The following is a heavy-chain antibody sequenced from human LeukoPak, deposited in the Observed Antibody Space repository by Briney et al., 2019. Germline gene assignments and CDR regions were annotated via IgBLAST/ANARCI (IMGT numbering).Heavy chain of an antibody. V-gene: IGHV1-58*02. CDR2: IVVGSGNA. Sequence: SVKVSCKASGFTFTSSAMQWVRQARGQRLEWIGWIVVGSGNANYAQKFQERVTITRDMSTSTAYMELSSLRSEDTAVYYCAAGGLRYFDKGPYYFDYWGQGTLVTVSS. J-gene: IGHJ4*02. D-gene: IGHD3-9*01. CDR1: GFTFTSSA. CDR3: AAGGLRYFDKGPYYFDY.